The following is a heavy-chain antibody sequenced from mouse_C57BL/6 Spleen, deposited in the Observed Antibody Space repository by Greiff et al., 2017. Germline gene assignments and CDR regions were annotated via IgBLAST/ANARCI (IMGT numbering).Heavy chain of an antibody. CDR1: GYTFTSYW. V-gene: IGHV1-69*01. D-gene: IGHD2-4*01. J-gene: IGHJ1*03. CDR2: IDPSDSYT. CDR3: ASVGYDYDPRRYFDV. Sequence: VQLQQPGAELVMPGASVKLSCKASGYTFTSYWMHWVKQRPGQGLEWIGEIDPSDSYTNYNQKFKGKSTLTVDKSSSTAYMQLSSLTSEDSAVYYCASVGYDYDPRRYFDVWGTGTTVTVSS.